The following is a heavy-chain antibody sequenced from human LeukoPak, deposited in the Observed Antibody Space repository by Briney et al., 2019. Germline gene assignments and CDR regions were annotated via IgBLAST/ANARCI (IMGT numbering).Heavy chain of an antibody. Sequence: GGSLRLSCATSGFTFRNYAMSWVRQAPGKGLEWVSAISGSGGSTYYADSVKGRFTISRDNSKNTLYLQMNSLRAEDTAVYYCARWDPTLDAFDIWGQGTMVTVSS. D-gene: IGHD1-26*01. J-gene: IGHJ3*02. CDR3: ARWDPTLDAFDI. CDR2: ISGSGGST. CDR1: GFTFRNYA. V-gene: IGHV3-23*01.